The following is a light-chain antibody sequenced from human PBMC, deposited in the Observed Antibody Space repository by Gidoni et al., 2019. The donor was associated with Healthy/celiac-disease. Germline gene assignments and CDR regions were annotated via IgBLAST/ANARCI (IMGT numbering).Light chain of an antibody. CDR2: KAS. J-gene: IGKJ2*01. V-gene: IGKV1-5*03. CDR3: QQYNSYSYT. Sequence: IQMTQSPSTLSASVGDRVTITCRASQSISSWLAWYPQKPGKATKLMIYKASSLESGVPSRFSGSGSGTEGTRTISSLQPDDFATYFCQQYNSYSYTVGQVTKLEIK. CDR1: QSISSW.